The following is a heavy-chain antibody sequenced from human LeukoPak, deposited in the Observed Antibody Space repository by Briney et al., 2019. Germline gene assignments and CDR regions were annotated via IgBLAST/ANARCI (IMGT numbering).Heavy chain of an antibody. CDR2: IKEDGTEK. CDR3: ASSTYYYDSSGYQFDP. Sequence: GGSLRLSCAASGFTFSNYWMSWVRQAPGKGLEWVANIKEDGTEKYYVDSVKGRFTISRDNAKNSLYLQMNSLRAEDTAVYYCASSTYYYDSSGYQFDPWGQGTLVTVSS. J-gene: IGHJ5*02. CDR1: GFTFSNYW. V-gene: IGHV3-7*01. D-gene: IGHD3-22*01.